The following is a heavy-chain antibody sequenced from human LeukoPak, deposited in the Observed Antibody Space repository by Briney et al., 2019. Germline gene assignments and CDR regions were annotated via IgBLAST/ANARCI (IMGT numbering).Heavy chain of an antibody. D-gene: IGHD2-2*01. V-gene: IGHV1-69*13. J-gene: IGHJ5*02. CDR1: GGTFSSYA. CDR2: IIPIFGTA. CDR3: ARTAPEGFWGPAVSLRSWFDP. Sequence: SVKVSCTASGGTFSSYAISWVRQAPGQGLEWMGWIIPIFGTANYAQKFQGRVTITADESTSTAYLELSSLRPEDTGVYCCARTAPEGFWGPAVSLRSWFDPCGQGTLLTVSA.